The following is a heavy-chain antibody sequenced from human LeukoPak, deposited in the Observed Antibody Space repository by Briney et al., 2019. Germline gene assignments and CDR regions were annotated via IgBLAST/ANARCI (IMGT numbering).Heavy chain of an antibody. CDR3: ARVTKVPAAVDAFDI. CDR2: INSDGSST. CDR1: GFTFSSYW. V-gene: IGHV3-74*01. D-gene: IGHD2-2*01. J-gene: IGHJ3*02. Sequence: GGSLRLSCAASGFTFSSYWMHWVRQAPGKGLVWVSRINSDGSSTSYADSVKGRFTISRDNTKNTLYLQMNSLRAEDTAVYYCARVTKVPAAVDAFDIWGQGTMVTVSS.